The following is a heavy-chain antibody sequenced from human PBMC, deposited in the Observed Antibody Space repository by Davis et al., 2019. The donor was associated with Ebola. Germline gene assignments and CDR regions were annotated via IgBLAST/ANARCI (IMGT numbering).Heavy chain of an antibody. D-gene: IGHD6-19*01. CDR3: ARLSSSVAGLY. CDR2: IHYGGST. V-gene: IGHV4-39*01. CDR1: GGSIGSTTSY. Sequence: SETLSLTCTVSGGSIGSTTSYWGWIRQPPGKGLEWIGSIHYGGSTYYTPSPKSRVIISVDTSRKQFSLNLGSVTAADTAIYYCARLSSSVAGLYWGQGILVTVSS. J-gene: IGHJ4*02.